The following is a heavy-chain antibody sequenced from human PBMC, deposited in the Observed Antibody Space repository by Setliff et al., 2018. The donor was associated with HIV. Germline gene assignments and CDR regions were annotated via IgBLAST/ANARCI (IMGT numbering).Heavy chain of an antibody. J-gene: IGHJ4*02. CDR2: INHSGST. CDR3: ARLTTTYYYDSSAYYHPV. V-gene: IGHV4-34*01. Sequence: SSETLSLTCAIYGGSFSNYYWSWIRHTPGRGLEWIAEINHSGSTNYNPSLKSRVTISVDTSKNQFSLKLSSVTAADTAVFYCARLTTTYYYDSSAYYHPVWGQGTLVTVSS. CDR1: GGSFSNYY. D-gene: IGHD3-22*01.